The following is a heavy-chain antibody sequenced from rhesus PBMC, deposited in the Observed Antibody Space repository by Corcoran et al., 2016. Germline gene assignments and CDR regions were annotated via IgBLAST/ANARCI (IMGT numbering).Heavy chain of an antibody. CDR1: GGYISGGCY. D-gene: IGHD3-3*01. J-gene: IGHJ5-1*01. Sequence: QVQLQESGPGLVKTSETMSLTCAVSGGYISGGCYWGWRRQHPGKGLEWIGHLNGSRGITYYSPSLKSRVTISKDTSKNQFSLKLTSVTAADTAVYHCARDVTSFGLADVWGPGVLVTVSS. CDR3: ARDVTSFGLADV. CDR2: LNGSRGIT. V-gene: IGHV4S7*01.